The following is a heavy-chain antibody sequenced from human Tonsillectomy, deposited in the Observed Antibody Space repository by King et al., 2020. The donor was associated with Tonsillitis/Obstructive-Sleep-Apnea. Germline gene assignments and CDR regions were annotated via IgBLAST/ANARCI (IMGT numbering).Heavy chain of an antibody. Sequence: QLQESGPGLVKPSETLSLTCTVSGGSISSYYWSWIRQPPGKGLEWIGYIYYSGSTNYNPSLKSRVTISVDTSKNQFSLKLSSVTAADTAVYYFAREVTPAATNYYYYGMDVGGQGPTFTVSS. CDR2: IYYSGST. V-gene: IGHV4-59*01. CDR3: AREVTPAATNYYYYGMDV. CDR1: GGSISSYY. D-gene: IGHD2-2*01. J-gene: IGHJ6*02.